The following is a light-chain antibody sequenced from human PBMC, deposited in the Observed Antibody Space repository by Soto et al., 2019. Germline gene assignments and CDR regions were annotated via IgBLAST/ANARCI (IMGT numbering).Light chain of an antibody. CDR2: DVT. V-gene: IGLV2-8*01. CDR3: SSYTTSNTYV. CDR1: SSDIGGYNS. Sequence: QSALTQSPSASGSPGQSVTISCTGTSSDIGGYNSVSWYQQHPGKAPKVMIYDVTKRPSGVPDRFSGSKSGNTASLTVSALQAEDEADYYCSSYTTSNTYVFGTGTKVTVL. J-gene: IGLJ1*01.